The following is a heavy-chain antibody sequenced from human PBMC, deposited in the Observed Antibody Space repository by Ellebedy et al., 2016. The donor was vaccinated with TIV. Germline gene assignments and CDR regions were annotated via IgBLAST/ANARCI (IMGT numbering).Heavy chain of an antibody. CDR2: MNPNSGHT. V-gene: IGHV1-8*02. D-gene: IGHD5-18*01. J-gene: IGHJ6*02. CDR3: ARAWDTGMAPNYYYGMDV. CDR1: GFTFTSSA. Sequence: AASVKVSCKASGFTFTSSAMQWVRQATGQGLEWMAWMNPNSGHTGYAQKFQGRVTMTRNTSISTAYMELSSLRSEDTAVYYCARAWDTGMAPNYYYGMDVWGQGTTVTVSS.